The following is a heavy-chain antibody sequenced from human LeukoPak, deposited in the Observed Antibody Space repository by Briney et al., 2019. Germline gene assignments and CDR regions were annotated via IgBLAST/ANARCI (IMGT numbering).Heavy chain of an antibody. V-gene: IGHV3-21*04. CDR2: VSAGGNYI. J-gene: IGHJ6*04. Sequence: PGGSLRLSCAASGFTFSTYWMNWVRQTPGKGLEWVSSVSAGGNYIYYSDSVKGRFTISRDNAKNSLFLQMNNLRVEDTGIYYCARDWEPSRPGDHNKYRLFCLYGMHVWGRGISVTVSS. CDR3: ARDWEPSRPGDHNKYRLFCLYGMHV. D-gene: IGHD1-26*01. CDR1: GFTFSTYW.